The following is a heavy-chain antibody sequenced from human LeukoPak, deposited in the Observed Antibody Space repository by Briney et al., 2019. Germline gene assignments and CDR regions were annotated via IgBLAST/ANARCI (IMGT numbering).Heavy chain of an antibody. D-gene: IGHD6-6*01. CDR2: INPNSGGT. J-gene: IGHJ4*02. CDR1: GYTFTGYY. CDR3: ARVLRVSGYSSSYYFDY. Sequence: GASVKVSCKASGYTFTGYYMHWVRQAPGQGLEWMGWINPNSGGTNYAQKFQGRVTMTRDTSISTAYMELSRLRSEDTAVYYCARVLRVSGYSSSYYFDYWGQGTLVTVSS. V-gene: IGHV1-2*02.